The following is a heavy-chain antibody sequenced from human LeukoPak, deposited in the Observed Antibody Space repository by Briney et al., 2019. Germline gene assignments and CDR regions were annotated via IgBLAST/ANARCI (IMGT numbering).Heavy chain of an antibody. V-gene: IGHV5-51*01. CDR3: AIAGESTTSCYRCFSY. Sequence: RGESLKISCKGSGYRFTSYWIGWVRQMPGKGLEWMGIIYPGDSDTGYNPSFQGQVTISADKSISTAYLQWSSLKASDTAVYYCAIAGESTTSCYRCFSYWGQGTLVTVSS. D-gene: IGHD2-2*02. CDR2: IYPGDSDT. J-gene: IGHJ4*02. CDR1: GYRFTSYW.